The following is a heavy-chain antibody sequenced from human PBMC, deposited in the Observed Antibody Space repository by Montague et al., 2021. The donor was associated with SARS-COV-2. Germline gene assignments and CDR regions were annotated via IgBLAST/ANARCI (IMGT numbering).Heavy chain of an antibody. CDR1: GFTFSSYA. V-gene: IGHV3-23*01. CDR3: ARDWDGYDLDYGMDV. D-gene: IGHD5-12*01. Sequence: SLRLSCAASGFTFSSYAMSWVRQAPGKGLEWVSAISGSGGSTYYADSVKGRFTIPRDNSKNTLYLQMNSLRAEDTAVYYCARDWDGYDLDYGMDVWGQGTTVTVSS. J-gene: IGHJ6*02. CDR2: ISGSGGST.